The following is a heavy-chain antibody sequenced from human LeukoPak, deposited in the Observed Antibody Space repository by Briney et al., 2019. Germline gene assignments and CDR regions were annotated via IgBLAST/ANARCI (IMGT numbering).Heavy chain of an antibody. CDR1: GGSISSYY. CDR3: ARGGTEMATIGYFDY. CDR2: IYYSGST. V-gene: IGHV4-59*01. Sequence: SETLSLTCTVSGGSISSYYWSWLRQPPGKGLEWIGYIYYSGSTNYNPSLKSRVTISVDTSKNQFSLKLSSVTAADTAVYYCARGGTEMATIGYFDYWGQGTLVTVSS. J-gene: IGHJ4*02. D-gene: IGHD5-24*01.